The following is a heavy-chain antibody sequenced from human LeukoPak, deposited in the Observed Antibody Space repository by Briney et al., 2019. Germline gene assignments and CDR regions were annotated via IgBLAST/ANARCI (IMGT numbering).Heavy chain of an antibody. Sequence: SEALSLTCALYGGSFSSYSWSWTWIRQPPGKGLEWIGEINHSGSTNYNPSLKSRVTISVDTSKNQFSLRLSSVTAADTAVYYCARGGFYCGGDCYVDYWGQGTLVTVSS. CDR1: GGSFSSYS. CDR3: ARGGFYCGGDCYVDY. V-gene: IGHV4-34*01. J-gene: IGHJ4*02. D-gene: IGHD2-21*02. CDR2: INHSGST.